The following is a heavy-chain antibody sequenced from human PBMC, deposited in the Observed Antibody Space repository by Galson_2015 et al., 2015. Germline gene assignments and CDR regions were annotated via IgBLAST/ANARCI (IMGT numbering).Heavy chain of an antibody. CDR1: GFTFSDYY. CDR3: ARDNYCSGGSCYSVDY. V-gene: IGHV3-11*06. J-gene: IGHJ4*02. D-gene: IGHD2-15*01. CDR2: ISSSSSYT. Sequence: SLRLSCAASGFTFSDYYMSWIRQAPGKGLEWVSYISSSSSYTNYADSVKGRFTISRDNAKNSLYLQMNSLRAEDTAVYYCARDNYCSGGSCYSVDYWGQGTLVTVSS.